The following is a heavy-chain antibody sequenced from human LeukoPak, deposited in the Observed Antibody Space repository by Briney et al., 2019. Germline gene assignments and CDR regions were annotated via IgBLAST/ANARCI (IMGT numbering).Heavy chain of an antibody. Sequence: GGSLTLSCAASGFPFSTYAMSWVRQAPGKGLEWVSAISGSGGTTYCVDSVKGRFTISRDNSKNTLYLQMNSLRAEDTAVYYCAKEHGDYGGDQGTLVTVSS. J-gene: IGHJ4*02. V-gene: IGHV3-23*01. CDR3: AKEHGDYG. CDR1: GFPFSTYA. CDR2: ISGSGGTT. D-gene: IGHD4-17*01.